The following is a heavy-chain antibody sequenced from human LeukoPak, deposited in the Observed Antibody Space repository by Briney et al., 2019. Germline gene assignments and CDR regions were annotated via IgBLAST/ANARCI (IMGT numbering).Heavy chain of an antibody. CDR3: ARGLSCGSTTCYGGVMPVAVNYFYYYMDV. J-gene: IGHJ6*03. Sequence: ASVKVSCKASGYTFTSYGISWVRQAPGQGLEWMGWINPNSGGTNYAQKFQGRVTMTRDTSISTAYMELSRLRSDDTAVYYCARGLSCGSTTCYGGVMPVAVNYFYYYMDVWGKGTTVTVSS. V-gene: IGHV1-2*02. CDR1: GYTFTSYG. D-gene: IGHD2-2*01. CDR2: INPNSGGT.